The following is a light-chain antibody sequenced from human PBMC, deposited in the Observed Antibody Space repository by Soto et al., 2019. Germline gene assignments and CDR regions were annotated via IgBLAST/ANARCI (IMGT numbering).Light chain of an antibody. CDR3: QHYNNWLSLT. Sequence: EIVMTQSPATLSVSPGERATLSCRASQGVSGNLAWYQQKPGQAPRLLIYGASTRATGVPARFSGSGSGTEFTLTISSLQSEAFAVYYCQHYNNWLSLTFGGGTKVEIK. CDR2: GAS. V-gene: IGKV3-15*01. CDR1: QGVSGN. J-gene: IGKJ4*01.